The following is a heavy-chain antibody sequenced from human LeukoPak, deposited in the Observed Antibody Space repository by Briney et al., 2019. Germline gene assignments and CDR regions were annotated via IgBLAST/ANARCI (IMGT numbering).Heavy chain of an antibody. CDR1: GFIFSSYE. D-gene: IGHD6-19*01. CDR3: ARIAVTGMWYFDY. V-gene: IGHV3-48*03. J-gene: IGHJ4*02. CDR2: IGSSGSIT. Sequence: GGSLRLSCAASGFIFSSYEMEWVRQAPGKGLEGVSYIGSSGSITYYADSVKGRFTISRDNAKKSLYLQMNSLRAEDTAVYYCARIAVTGMWYFDYWGQGTQVTVSS.